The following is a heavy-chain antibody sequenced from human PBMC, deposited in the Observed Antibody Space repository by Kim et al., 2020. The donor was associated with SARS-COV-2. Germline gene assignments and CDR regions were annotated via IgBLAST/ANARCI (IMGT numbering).Heavy chain of an antibody. CDR1: GGSINSGGYY. V-gene: IGHV4-31*03. D-gene: IGHD6-6*01. CDR2: INYSGST. Sequence: SETLSLTCTVSGGSINSGGYYWSWIRQHPGGGLEWIGYINYSGSTHYNPSLKSRVTTSVDTSKNQLFLQVNSVTAADTAMYYCARSLWGTSSHYFDYWGQGTLVTVSS. J-gene: IGHJ4*02. CDR3: ARSLWGTSSHYFDY.